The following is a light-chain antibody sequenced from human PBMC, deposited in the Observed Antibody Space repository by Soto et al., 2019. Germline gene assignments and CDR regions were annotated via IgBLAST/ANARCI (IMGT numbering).Light chain of an antibody. V-gene: IGKV3-15*01. CDR3: QQYNNWPPIN. CDR1: QSFRGL. CDR2: GAS. J-gene: IGKJ5*01. Sequence: EVVLTQSPVTLSLSPGERATLSCRASQSFRGLLAWYQQKPGQAPRLLIYGASTRATGIPARFSGSGSGTEFTLTISSLQSEDFAVYYCQQYNNWPPINFGQGTRLEIK.